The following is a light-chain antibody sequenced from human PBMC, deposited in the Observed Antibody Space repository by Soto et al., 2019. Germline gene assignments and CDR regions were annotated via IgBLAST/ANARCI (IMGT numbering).Light chain of an antibody. Sequence: DIQMTQSPSTLSASVGDRVTSTCRASQSINIWLAWYQQKPVRAPKLLIYKASTLESGVPSRFSGSGSGTEFTLTISSLQPDDFATYYCQQYNVYWTFGQGTKVEIK. J-gene: IGKJ1*01. CDR1: QSINIW. CDR3: QQYNVYWT. CDR2: KAS. V-gene: IGKV1-5*03.